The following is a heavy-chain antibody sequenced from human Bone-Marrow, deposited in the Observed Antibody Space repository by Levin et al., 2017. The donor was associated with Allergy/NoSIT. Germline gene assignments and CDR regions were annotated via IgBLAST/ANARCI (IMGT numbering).Heavy chain of an antibody. J-gene: IGHJ4*02. D-gene: IGHD1-1*01. V-gene: IGHV2-5*02. CDR3: AHMVNSYKTVDY. Sequence: SGPTLVKPTQTLTLTCTFSGFSLSTDRAGVGWIRQPPGEALEWLALIYWDDDKRYSPSLKSRLTIAKDNPNNQVVLTLANMDAADTATYFCAHMVNSYKTVDYWGQGALVTVSS. CDR2: IYWDDDK. CDR1: GFSLSTDRAG.